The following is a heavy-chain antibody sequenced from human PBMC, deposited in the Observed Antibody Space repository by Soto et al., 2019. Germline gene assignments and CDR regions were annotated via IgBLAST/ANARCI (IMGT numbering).Heavy chain of an antibody. CDR1: GGSFIGYF. CDR3: ARDRQFYHFWSGYENEGPDGLDV. J-gene: IGHJ6*02. CDR2: ITHSGGT. D-gene: IGHD3-3*02. Sequence: KASETLSLTCAVSGGSFIGYFWTWIRQAPGKGLEWIGEITHSGGTNYNSSLKSRVMISVDTSKKQFSLILSSVTAADTAVYYCARDRQFYHFWSGYENEGPDGLDVWGQGTTVTVSS. V-gene: IGHV4-34*01.